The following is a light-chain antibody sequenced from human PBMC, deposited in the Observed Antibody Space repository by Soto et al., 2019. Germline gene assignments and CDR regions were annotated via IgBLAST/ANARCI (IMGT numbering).Light chain of an antibody. CDR2: EGS. V-gene: IGLV2-23*01. CDR1: SSDVGSYNL. J-gene: IGLJ3*02. CDR3: CSYAGSRV. Sequence: QSALTQPASVSGSPGQSITISCTGTSSDVGSYNLVSWYQQHPGKAPKLMIYEGSKRPSGVSNRFSGSKSGNTASLTISGLQAEDGADYYCCSYAGSRVFVGGTKLTVL.